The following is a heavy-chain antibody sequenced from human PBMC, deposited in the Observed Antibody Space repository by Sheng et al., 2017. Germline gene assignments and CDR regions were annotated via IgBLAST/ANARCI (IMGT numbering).Heavy chain of an antibody. D-gene: IGHD6-19*01. CDR1: GFTFSGYA. J-gene: IGHJ4*02. V-gene: IGHV3-23*04. Sequence: EVQLVESGGGLVQLGGSLRLSCAASGFTFSGYAMSWVRQAPGKGLEWVSGISGSGKNTYYADSVKGRFTISRDNSKNTLYLQMNSLRAEDTAVYYCARSIAVADVYYFDYWGQGTLVTVSS. CDR2: ISGSGKNT. CDR3: ARSIAVADVYYFDY.